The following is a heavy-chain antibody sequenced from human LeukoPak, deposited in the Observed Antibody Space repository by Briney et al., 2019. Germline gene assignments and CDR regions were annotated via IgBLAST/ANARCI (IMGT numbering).Heavy chain of an antibody. Sequence: PGGSLRLSCAASGFTVSSNYMNWVRQARGKGLEWVSVIYSGGSTFYADSVEGRFTISRDNSNNTLYLQMNSLRAEDTAMYYCAREYYDNSGGEDAFDIWGPGTMVTVSS. CDR1: GFTVSSNY. CDR2: IYSGGST. J-gene: IGHJ3*02. V-gene: IGHV3-53*01. D-gene: IGHD3-22*01. CDR3: AREYYDNSGGEDAFDI.